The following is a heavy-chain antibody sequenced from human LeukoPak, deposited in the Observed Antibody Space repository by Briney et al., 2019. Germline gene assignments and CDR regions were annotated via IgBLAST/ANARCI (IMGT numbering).Heavy chain of an antibody. CDR1: GGSISSYY. Sequence: SETLSLTCTVPGGSISSYYWSWIRQPPGKGLEWIGYIYYSGSTNYNPSLKSRVTISVDTSRNQFSLKLSSVTAADTAVYYCARSNYRDSSGEFDYWGQGTLVTVSS. J-gene: IGHJ4*02. D-gene: IGHD3-22*01. CDR3: ARSNYRDSSGEFDY. CDR2: IYYSGST. V-gene: IGHV4-59*01.